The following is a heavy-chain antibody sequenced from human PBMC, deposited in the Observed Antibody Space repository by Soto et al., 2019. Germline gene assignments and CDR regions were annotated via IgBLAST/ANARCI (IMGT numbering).Heavy chain of an antibody. J-gene: IGHJ6*02. CDR1: GFTFSSYA. V-gene: IGHV3-23*01. Sequence: VGSLSLSCSASGFTFSSYAMSWVRQAPGKGLEWVSAISGSGGSTYYADSVKGRFTISRDNSKNTLYLQMNSLRAEDTAVYYCARTLLHYYYYGMDVWGQGTTVTVSS. CDR3: ARTLLHYYYYGMDV. CDR2: ISGSGGST. D-gene: IGHD3-22*01.